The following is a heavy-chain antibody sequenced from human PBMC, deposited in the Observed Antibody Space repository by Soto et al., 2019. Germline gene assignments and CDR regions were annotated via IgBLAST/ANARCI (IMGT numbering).Heavy chain of an antibody. J-gene: IGHJ4*02. D-gene: IGHD3-22*01. V-gene: IGHV3-23*01. CDR3: AKEADISGYYPDY. CDR1: GFTFSSYA. CDR2: ISGSGGST. Sequence: LRLSCAASGFTFSSYAMSWVRQAPGKGLEWVSVISGSGGSTHYADSVKGGSTISRDNSKNTLHLQVNSLRGEDTAVYYCAKEADISGYYPDYWGQGTQVTVSS.